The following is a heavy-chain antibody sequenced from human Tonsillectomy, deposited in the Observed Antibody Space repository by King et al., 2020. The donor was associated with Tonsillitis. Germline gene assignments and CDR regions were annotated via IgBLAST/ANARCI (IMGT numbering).Heavy chain of an antibody. CDR2: ISWNSGTI. D-gene: IGHD4-17*01. V-gene: IGHV3-9*01. Sequence: VQLVESGGGLVQPGRSLRLSCAASGFTFDDYAMQWVRQAPGKGLEWGSGISWNSGTIGYADSVQGRFTISRDNAKNSLYLQMNSLRAEDTALYYCAKDKWLTTVTTNGFDYWGQGTLVTVSS. J-gene: IGHJ4*02. CDR1: GFTFDDYA. CDR3: AKDKWLTTVTTNGFDY.